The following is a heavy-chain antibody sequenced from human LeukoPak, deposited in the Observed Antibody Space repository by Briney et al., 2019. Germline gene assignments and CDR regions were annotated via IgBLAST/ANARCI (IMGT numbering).Heavy chain of an antibody. CDR3: AKPFDGNWNDVPFDY. D-gene: IGHD1-20*01. J-gene: IGHJ4*02. CDR2: ICGDGGST. Sequence: PGGSLRLSCAASGFTFGDYAMHWVRQAPGKGLEWVSLICGDGGSTYYADSVKGRFTISRDNSKNSLYLQMNSLRTEDTALYYCAKPFDGNWNDVPFDYWGQGTLVTVSS. CDR1: GFTFGDYA. V-gene: IGHV3-43*02.